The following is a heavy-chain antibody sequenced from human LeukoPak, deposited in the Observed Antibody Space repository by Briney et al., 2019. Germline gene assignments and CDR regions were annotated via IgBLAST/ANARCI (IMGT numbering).Heavy chain of an antibody. CDR2: ISSSSSYI. J-gene: IGHJ4*02. CDR1: GFTFSSYS. Sequence: PGGSLRLSCAASGFTFSSYSMNWVRQAPGKGLEWVSSISSSSSYIYYADSVKGRFTISRDNAKNSLYLQMNSLRAEDTAVYYCARGRYDFWSGYYTFDYWGQKTLVTVSS. V-gene: IGHV3-21*01. D-gene: IGHD3-3*01. CDR3: ARGRYDFWSGYYTFDY.